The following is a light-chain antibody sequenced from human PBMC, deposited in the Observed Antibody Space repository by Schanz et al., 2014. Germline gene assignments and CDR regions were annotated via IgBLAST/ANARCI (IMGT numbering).Light chain of an antibody. CDR2: EGT. J-gene: IGLJ2*01. CDR1: SSDVGSYNL. Sequence: QSALTQPASVSGSPGQSITISCTGTSSDVGSYNLVSWYQQHPGKAPKLMIYEGTKRPSGGSNRFSASKSGNTASLTIERSEAEDEADYYCCSYAGSSTLVFGGGTKLTVL. CDR3: CSYAGSSTLV. V-gene: IGLV2-23*01.